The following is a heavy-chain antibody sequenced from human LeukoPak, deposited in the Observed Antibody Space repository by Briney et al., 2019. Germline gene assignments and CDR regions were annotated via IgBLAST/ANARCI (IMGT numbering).Heavy chain of an antibody. CDR1: GYTFTGYY. J-gene: IGHJ5*01. CDR2: INPNSGGT. CDR3: ARGGYGYCSGGSCYIYNWFDP. Sequence: ASVKVSCKASGYTFTGYYMYWVRQAPGQGLEWMGRINPNSGGTNYAQKFQGRVTMTRDTSISTAYMELSRLRSDDTAVYYCARGGYGYCSGGSCYIYNWFDPWGQGTMVTVSS. V-gene: IGHV1-2*06. D-gene: IGHD2-15*01.